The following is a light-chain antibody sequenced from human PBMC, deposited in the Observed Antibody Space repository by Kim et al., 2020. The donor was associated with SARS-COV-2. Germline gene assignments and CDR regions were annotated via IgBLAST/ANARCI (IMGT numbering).Light chain of an antibody. CDR2: GKN. CDR3: HSRDSSGNSYV. J-gene: IGLJ1*01. CDR1: SLRRFY. V-gene: IGLV3-19*01. Sequence: SSELTQDPAVSVALGQTVRITCQGDSLRRFYASWYQLKPGQAPIFVLYGKNNQPSGIPDRFSGSSSGNTASMTITGAQAEDEADYYCHSRDSSGNSYVFGTGTKVTVL.